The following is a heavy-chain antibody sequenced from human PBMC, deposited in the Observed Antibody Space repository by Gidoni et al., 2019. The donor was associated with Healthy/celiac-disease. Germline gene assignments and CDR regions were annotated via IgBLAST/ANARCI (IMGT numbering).Heavy chain of an antibody. V-gene: IGHV3-33*01. CDR3: ARDDRDGYNYFDY. CDR2: IWYDGSNK. Sequence: QVQLVESGGGVVQPGRSLRLSCAASGFPFSSYGMHWVRQAPGKGLEWVAVIWYDGSNKYYADSVKGRFTISRDNSKNTLYLQMNSLRAEDTAVYYCARDDRDGYNYFDYWGQGTLVTVSS. J-gene: IGHJ4*02. CDR1: GFPFSSYG. D-gene: IGHD5-12*01.